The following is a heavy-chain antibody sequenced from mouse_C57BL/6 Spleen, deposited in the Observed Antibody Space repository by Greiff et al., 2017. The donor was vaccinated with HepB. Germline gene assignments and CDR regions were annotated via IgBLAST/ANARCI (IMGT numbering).Heavy chain of an antibody. Sequence: QVQLQQSGAELVKPGASVKLSCKASGYTFTSYWMHWVKQRPGQGLEWIGMIHPNSGSTNYNEKFKSKATLTVDKSSSTAYMQLSSLTSEDSAVYYCARERLRVLDYWGQGTSVTVSS. D-gene: IGHD2-4*01. CDR2: IHPNSGST. CDR3: ARERLRVLDY. J-gene: IGHJ4*01. V-gene: IGHV1-64*01. CDR1: GYTFTSYW.